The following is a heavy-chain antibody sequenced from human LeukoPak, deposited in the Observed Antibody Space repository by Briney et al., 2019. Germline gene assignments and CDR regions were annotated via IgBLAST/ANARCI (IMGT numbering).Heavy chain of an antibody. CDR2: INHSGST. Sequence: PSETLSLTCAVYGGSFSGYYWSWIRQPPGKGLEWIGEINHSGSTNYNPSLKSRVTISVDTSKNQFSLKLSSVTAADTAVYYCARDSYDSSGYYPYYFDYWGQGTLVTVSS. D-gene: IGHD3-22*01. CDR1: GGSFSGYY. CDR3: ARDSYDSSGYYPYYFDY. V-gene: IGHV4-34*01. J-gene: IGHJ4*02.